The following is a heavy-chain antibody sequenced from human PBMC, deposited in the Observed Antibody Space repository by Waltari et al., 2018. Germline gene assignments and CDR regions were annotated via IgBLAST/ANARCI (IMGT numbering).Heavy chain of an antibody. CDR3: ARGDGSGLY. CDR1: GYTFTGSY. CDR2: IIPIFGTA. J-gene: IGHJ4*02. V-gene: IGHV1-69*01. Sequence: QVQLVQSGAEVKKPGASVKVSCKASGYTFTGSYMHWVRQAPGQGLEWMGGIIPIFGTANYAQKFQGRVTITTDESTSTAYMELSSLRSEDTAVYYCARGDGSGLYWGQGTLVTVSS. D-gene: IGHD6-19*01.